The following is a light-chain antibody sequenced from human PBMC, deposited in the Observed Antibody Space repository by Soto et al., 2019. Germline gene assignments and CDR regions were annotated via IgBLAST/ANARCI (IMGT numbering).Light chain of an antibody. CDR1: QSINRY. CDR3: QQGSSTLT. CDR2: GAS. Sequence: DLQMTQSPSSLSASVGDRVTITCRASQSINRYLNWYQQKPGTAPKLLISGASSLQSGVPSRFSGSGSGTDFTLTISSLQPEDFATYYCQQGSSTLTFGGGTKVEIK. V-gene: IGKV1-39*01. J-gene: IGKJ4*01.